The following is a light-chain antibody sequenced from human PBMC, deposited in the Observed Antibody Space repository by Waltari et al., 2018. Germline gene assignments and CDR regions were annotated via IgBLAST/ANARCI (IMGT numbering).Light chain of an antibody. Sequence: QSALTQPPSASGSPGQSVTISCTGTSSDVGGYNYVSWYQQHPGKAPKRMIYEVSKRPSGVPDRFSGSKSGNTASLTVSGLQAEDEADYYCTSYASSNSVVFGGGTKLTVL. CDR2: EVS. V-gene: IGLV2-8*01. J-gene: IGLJ2*01. CDR1: SSDVGGYNY. CDR3: TSYASSNSVV.